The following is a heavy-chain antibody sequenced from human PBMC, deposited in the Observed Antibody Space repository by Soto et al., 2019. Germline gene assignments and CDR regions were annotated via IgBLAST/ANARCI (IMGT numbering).Heavy chain of an antibody. J-gene: IGHJ4*02. Sequence: SETLSLTCTVSGGSISSSSYYWGWIRQPPGKGLEWIGSIYPSVSSYHNPSLATRLGLSIDASKNQFTLNLTSVTAADTALYFCAREKVGTTFFDTWGQGIQVTVSS. V-gene: IGHV4-39*02. CDR1: GGSISSSSYY. CDR3: AREKVGTTFFDT. CDR2: IYPSVSS. D-gene: IGHD2-21*02.